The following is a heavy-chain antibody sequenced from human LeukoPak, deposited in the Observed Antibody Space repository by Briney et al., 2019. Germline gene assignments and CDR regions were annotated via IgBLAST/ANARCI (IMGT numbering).Heavy chain of an antibody. Sequence: GGSLRLSCAASGFSFSSFAMSWVRQAPGKGLEAVSAISGGGDDTYYADSVKGRFTISRDNSKNTLYLQMNSLRAEDTAVYYCAREGYSSGWYPLYWGQGTLVTVSS. J-gene: IGHJ4*02. CDR2: ISGGGDDT. V-gene: IGHV3-23*01. CDR3: AREGYSSGWYPLY. D-gene: IGHD6-19*01. CDR1: GFSFSSFA.